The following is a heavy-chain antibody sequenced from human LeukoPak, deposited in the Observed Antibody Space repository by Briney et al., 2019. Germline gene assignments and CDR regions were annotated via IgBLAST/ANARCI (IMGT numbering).Heavy chain of an antibody. CDR3: GRAFPPLRTSSAGVL. V-gene: IGHV3-21*01. Sequence: GGSLRLSCSASGFSFSDYDMNWVRQAPGKGLEWVSAISGRSSHVYYGESVKGRFTISRDNAKNSLYLQLDSLGVEDTAVYYCGRAFPPLRTSSAGVLWGQGTLVTVSS. CDR1: GFSFSDYD. J-gene: IGHJ1*01. CDR2: ISGRSSHV. D-gene: IGHD6-25*01.